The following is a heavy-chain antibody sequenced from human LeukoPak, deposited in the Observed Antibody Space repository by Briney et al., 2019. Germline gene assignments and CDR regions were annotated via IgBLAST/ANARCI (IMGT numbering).Heavy chain of an antibody. CDR1: GGSFSGYY. J-gene: IGHJ4*02. CDR3: AAVAGTS. V-gene: IGHV4-34*01. D-gene: IGHD6-19*01. CDR2: INHSGST. Sequence: SETLSLTCAVYGGSFSGYYWSWIRQPPGKGLEWIGEINHSGSTNYNPSLKSRVTISVDTSKNQFSLKLSSVTAADTAVYYCAAVAGTSWGQGTLVTVSS.